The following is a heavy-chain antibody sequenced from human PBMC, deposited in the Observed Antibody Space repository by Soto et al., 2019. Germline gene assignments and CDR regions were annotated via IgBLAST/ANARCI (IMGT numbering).Heavy chain of an antibody. CDR2: INYNGNT. CDR3: AREFSLTYYYTSDIDV. CDR1: GDRFTSMKVY. Sequence: XGTLWLTGTVSGDRFTSMKVYWSWIRHSPGKSLEWIGFINYNGNTNYNPSLRSRVTISLNTTKNQFTLTLRYVTAADTARYYCAREFSLTYYYTSDIDVWGQGTAVTVSS. V-gene: IGHV4-61*01. J-gene: IGHJ6*02.